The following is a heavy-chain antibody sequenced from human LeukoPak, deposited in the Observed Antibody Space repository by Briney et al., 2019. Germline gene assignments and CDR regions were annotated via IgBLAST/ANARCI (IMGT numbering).Heavy chain of an antibody. D-gene: IGHD6-13*01. CDR2: IYPGDSDT. J-gene: IGHJ4*02. CDR3: ARSTSDSLAAGDY. Sequence: GESLKISCKTSGYSFTTYWIGWVRQMPGKGLEWMGFIYPGDSDTRYSPSFQGQVTISADKSISTAYLQWSSLKASDTAMYYCARSTSDSLAAGDYWGQGTLVTVSS. V-gene: IGHV5-51*01. CDR1: GYSFTTYW.